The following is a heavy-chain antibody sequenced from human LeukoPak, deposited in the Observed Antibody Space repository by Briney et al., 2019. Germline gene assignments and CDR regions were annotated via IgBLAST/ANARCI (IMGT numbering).Heavy chain of an antibody. D-gene: IGHD3-9*01. J-gene: IGHJ4*02. Sequence: PSETLSLTCTVSGGSLSSSSFYWGWIRQPPGKGLEWIGSIYYSGSTYYNPSLKGRVTISVDTSKNQFSLKLSSVTAADMSVYYCVRQENDVLTGYYLNYWGQGTLVTVSS. CDR2: IYYSGST. V-gene: IGHV4-39*01. CDR1: GGSLSSSSFY. CDR3: VRQENDVLTGYYLNY.